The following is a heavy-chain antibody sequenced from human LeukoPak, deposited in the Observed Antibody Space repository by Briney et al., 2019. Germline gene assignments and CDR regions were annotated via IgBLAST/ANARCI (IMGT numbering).Heavy chain of an antibody. V-gene: IGHV3-23*01. CDR3: ARDFDDFWSGYSYYYYYYMDV. J-gene: IGHJ6*03. CDR2: ISGSGGTT. D-gene: IGHD3-3*01. CDR1: GFIFSRYG. Sequence: GGTLRLSCAASGFIFSRYGMSWVRQAPGKGLEWVSAISGSGGTTYYADSAKGRFTISRDNAKNSLYLQMNSLRAEDTAVYYCARDFDDFWSGYSYYYYYYMDVWGKGTTVTVSS.